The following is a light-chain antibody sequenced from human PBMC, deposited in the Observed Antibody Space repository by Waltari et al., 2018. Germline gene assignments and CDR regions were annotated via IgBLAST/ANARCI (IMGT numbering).Light chain of an antibody. Sequence: QSALTQPASVSGSPGQSITISCTGTSSDLGSYIFVSWYQQHPGKAPKLMIYEVAKRPSGVSGRFSGSMAGNTASLTISGLRAEDEADYYCSSYIGSVPFGGGTSLTVL. J-gene: IGLJ2*01. V-gene: IGLV2-14*02. CDR3: SSYIGSVP. CDR2: EVA. CDR1: SSDLGSYIF.